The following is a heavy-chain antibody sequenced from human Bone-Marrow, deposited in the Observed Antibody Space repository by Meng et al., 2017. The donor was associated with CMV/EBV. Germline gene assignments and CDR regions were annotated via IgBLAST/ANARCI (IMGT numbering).Heavy chain of an antibody. CDR3: AIGYCSSTSCYRGYGMDV. CDR1: GGSISSYY. CDR2: IYYSGST. Sequence: ESLKISCTVSGGSISSYYWSWIRQPPGKGLEWIGYIYYSGSTNYNPSLKSRVTISVDTSKNQFSLKLSSVTAADTAVYYCAIGYCSSTSCYRGYGMDVWGQGHTVTVSS. J-gene: IGHJ6*02. V-gene: IGHV4-59*01. D-gene: IGHD2-2*02.